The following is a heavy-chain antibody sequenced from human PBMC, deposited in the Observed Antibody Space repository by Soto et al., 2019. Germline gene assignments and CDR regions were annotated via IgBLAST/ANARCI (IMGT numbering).Heavy chain of an antibody. CDR2: FDPEDGET. J-gene: IGHJ4*02. CDR3: ATAPRIAVAGTLGY. D-gene: IGHD6-19*01. V-gene: IGHV1-24*01. CDR1: GYSLTELL. Sequence: ALVKLACKVSGYSLTELLMHWVRHAPGKGLEWMGGFDPEDGETIYAQKFQGRVTMTEDTSTDTAYMELSSLRSEDTAVYYCATAPRIAVAGTLGYWGQGTLVTVSS.